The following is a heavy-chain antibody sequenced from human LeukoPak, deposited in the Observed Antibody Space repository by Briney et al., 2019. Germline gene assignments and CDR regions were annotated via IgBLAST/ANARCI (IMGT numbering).Heavy chain of an antibody. J-gene: IGHJ3*02. CDR1: GYSISSGYY. Sequence: SETLSLTCTVSGYSISSGYYWGWIRQPPGRRLEWIGSIYHSGSTYYNPSLKSRVTISVDTSKNQFSLKLSSVTAADTAVCYCARDGGYSYGIDDAFDIWGQGTMVTVSS. CDR2: IYHSGST. CDR3: ARDGGYSYGIDDAFDI. V-gene: IGHV4-38-2*02. D-gene: IGHD5-18*01.